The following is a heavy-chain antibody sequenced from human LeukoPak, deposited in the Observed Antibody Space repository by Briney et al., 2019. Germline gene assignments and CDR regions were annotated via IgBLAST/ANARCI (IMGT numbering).Heavy chain of an antibody. CDR2: ISGSGGST. V-gene: IGHV3-23*01. Sequence: PGGSLRLSCAASGFTFSSYGMSWVRQAPGNGLEWVSAISGSGGSTYYADSVKGRFTISRDNSKNTLYLQMNSLRAEDTAVYYCAKDRGMGHLMDVWGKGTTVTISS. CDR1: GFTFSSYG. CDR3: AKDRGMGHLMDV. J-gene: IGHJ6*04. D-gene: IGHD3-10*01.